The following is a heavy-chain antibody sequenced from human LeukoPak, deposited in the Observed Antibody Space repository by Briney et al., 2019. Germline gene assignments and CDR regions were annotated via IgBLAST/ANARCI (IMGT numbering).Heavy chain of an antibody. V-gene: IGHV3-7*01. Sequence: GGSLRLSCAASGFTFSSYWMTWVRHLPGKGLEWVAKIKQAGSEKYYVDSVKGRFTISRDNTRDSLYLQMNSLRAEDTAVYYCARHMERWQQFTRSLDYWGQGTLVTVSS. D-gene: IGHD5-24*01. J-gene: IGHJ4*02. CDR2: IKQAGSEK. CDR3: ARHMERWQQFTRSLDY. CDR1: GFTFSSYW.